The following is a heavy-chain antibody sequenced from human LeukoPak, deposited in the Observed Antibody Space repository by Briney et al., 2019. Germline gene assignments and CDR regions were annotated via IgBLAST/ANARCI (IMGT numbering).Heavy chain of an antibody. Sequence: KASETLSLTCTVSDYSISSGYYWGWIRRPPGKGLEWIGSFYYSGSTYYNPSLKSRVTISIDTSKNQFSLELSSVTAADTAVYYCARDLGGLYCTSTSCSPLNRFDPWGQGTLVTVSS. V-gene: IGHV4-38-2*02. CDR2: FYYSGST. D-gene: IGHD2-2*01. CDR1: DYSISSGYY. CDR3: ARDLGGLYCTSTSCSPLNRFDP. J-gene: IGHJ5*02.